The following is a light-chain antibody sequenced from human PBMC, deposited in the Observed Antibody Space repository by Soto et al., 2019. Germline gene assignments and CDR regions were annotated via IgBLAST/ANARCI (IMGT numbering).Light chain of an antibody. V-gene: IGKV3-11*01. Sequence: EIVLTQSPATLSLSPGETATLSCRASQSVRNYLAWYQQKPGQAPRLLIYDASNRATGIPDRFSGSGSGTDFTLTISRLDPEDFAVYYCQKRSNWPPVTFGGGTKVDIK. CDR1: QSVRNY. CDR3: QKRSNWPPVT. CDR2: DAS. J-gene: IGKJ4*01.